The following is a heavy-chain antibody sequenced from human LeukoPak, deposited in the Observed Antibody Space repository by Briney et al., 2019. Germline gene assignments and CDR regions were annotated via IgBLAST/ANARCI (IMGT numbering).Heavy chain of an antibody. D-gene: IGHD3-22*01. CDR3: ARQPGLYDSSGYYYGREEFFDP. CDR1: GYTFTSYY. Sequence: ASVKVSCKASGYTFTSYYMHWVRQAPGQGLEWMGIINPSGGSTSYAQKFQGRVTMTRDTSTSTVYMELSSLKASDTAMYYCARQPGLYDSSGYYYGREEFFDPWGQGTLVTVSS. J-gene: IGHJ5*02. CDR2: INPSGGST. V-gene: IGHV1-46*01.